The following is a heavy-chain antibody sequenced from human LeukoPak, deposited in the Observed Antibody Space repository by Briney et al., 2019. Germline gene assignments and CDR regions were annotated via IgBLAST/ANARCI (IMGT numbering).Heavy chain of an antibody. J-gene: IGHJ5*02. CDR1: EYTLTGYY. CDR2: VVPNSGGT. D-gene: IGHD2-2*01. CDR3: ARSDPQLDL. Sequence: ASVKVSCKASEYTLTGYYIHWVRQAPGQGLEWMGWVVPNSGGTNYAQKFQGRITMTRDTSINTAYMELSSLGSDDTAVYYCARSDPQLDLWGQGTLVTVSS. V-gene: IGHV1-2*02.